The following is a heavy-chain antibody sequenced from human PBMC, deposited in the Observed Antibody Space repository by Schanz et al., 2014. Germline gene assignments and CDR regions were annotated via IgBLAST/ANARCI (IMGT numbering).Heavy chain of an antibody. CDR2: IRYDGSSK. V-gene: IGHV3-30*02. J-gene: IGHJ6*02. CDR1: GFSFSGYG. D-gene: IGHD1-7*01. CDR3: ASLIGTTSAHFYGMDV. Sequence: QVQLVESGGGVAQPGGSLRLSCAASGFSFSGYGMHWVRQAPGKGLEWVAFIRYDGSSKYYADSVRGRFTISRDDSKNTLYLQMNSLRPEDTAVYYCASLIGTTSAHFYGMDVWGQGTTVIVSS.